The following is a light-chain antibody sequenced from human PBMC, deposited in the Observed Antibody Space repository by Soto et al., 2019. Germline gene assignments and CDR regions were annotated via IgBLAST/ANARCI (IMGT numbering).Light chain of an antibody. CDR1: ALPKQY. Sequence: SYELTQPPSVSVSPGQTARITCSGDALPKQYSYWYQQKPGQAPVVVIFKDSERPSGIPERFSGSSSGTTVTLTISGVPAEDEAHYYCQSADSSATYVVFGGGTQLTVL. J-gene: IGLJ2*01. V-gene: IGLV3-25*03. CDR2: KDS. CDR3: QSADSSATYVV.